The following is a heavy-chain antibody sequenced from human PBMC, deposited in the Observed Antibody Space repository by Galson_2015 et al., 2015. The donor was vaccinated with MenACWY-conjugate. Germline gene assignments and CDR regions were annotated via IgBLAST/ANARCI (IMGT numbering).Heavy chain of an antibody. CDR3: ARQSMVRGVIPTPYYYYYGMDV. CDR1: GGSISSSSYY. CDR2: IYYSGST. V-gene: IGHV4-39*01. D-gene: IGHD3-10*01. Sequence: ETLSLTCTVSGGSISSSSYYWGWIRQPPGKGLEWIGSIYYSGSTYYNPSLKSRVTISVDTSKNQFSLKLSSVTAADTAVYYCARQSMVRGVIPTPYYYYYGMDVWGQGTTVTVSS. J-gene: IGHJ6*02.